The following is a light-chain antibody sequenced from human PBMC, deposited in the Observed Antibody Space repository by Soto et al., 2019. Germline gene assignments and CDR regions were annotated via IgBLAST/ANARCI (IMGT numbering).Light chain of an antibody. CDR1: QSVSSTF. CDR2: GAS. J-gene: IGKJ1*01. Sequence: EIVLTQSPGTLSLSPGERATLSCRASQSVSSTFLAWYQQKPGQAPRLLVYGASSRANGIPDRFSGSGSGTDFTLTISRLEPEDFAVYYCQQYENSPWTFGQGTKVEI. V-gene: IGKV3-20*01. CDR3: QQYENSPWT.